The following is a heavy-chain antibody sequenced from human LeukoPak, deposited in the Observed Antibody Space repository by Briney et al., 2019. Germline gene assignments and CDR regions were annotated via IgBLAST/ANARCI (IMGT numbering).Heavy chain of an antibody. V-gene: IGHV3-48*01. CDR2: ISSSSSTI. Sequence: GGSLRLSCAASGFTFSSYSMNWVRQAPGKGLEWVSYISSSSSTIYYADSVKGRFTISRDNSKNMMFLHMDSLRAEDTAVYYCAKTQWKVGATDYFDYWGQGILVTVSS. CDR3: AKTQWKVGATDYFDY. J-gene: IGHJ4*02. CDR1: GFTFSSYS. D-gene: IGHD1-26*01.